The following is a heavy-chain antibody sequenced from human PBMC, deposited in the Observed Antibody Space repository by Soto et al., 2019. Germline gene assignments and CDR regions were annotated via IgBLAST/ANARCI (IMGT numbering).Heavy chain of an antibody. CDR2: ISRSGDTI. V-gene: IGHV3-11*01. CDR3: ARSSGWFEEDAFER. Sequence: GGSLRLSCSVSVFRLSDYEMSWIRQAPGKGPEWVSFISRSGDTIYYVGSVKGRFSISRDNAKNSVYLQVRSLRVEDTAAYFWARSSGWFEEDAFERWGQGTLVTV. CDR1: VFRLSDYE. J-gene: IGHJ3*01. D-gene: IGHD3-22*01.